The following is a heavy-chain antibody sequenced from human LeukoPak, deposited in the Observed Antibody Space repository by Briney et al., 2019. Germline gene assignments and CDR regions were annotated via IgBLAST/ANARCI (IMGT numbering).Heavy chain of an antibody. V-gene: IGHV4-30-4*01. D-gene: IGHD3-16*01. CDR1: GGSLSSGDYY. CDR3: ARTLPGGLFDY. J-gene: IGHJ4*02. CDR2: IFYSGST. Sequence: SQTLSLTCTVSGGSLSSGDYYWSWIRQPPGTGLEWIGYIFYSGSTNYNPSLKSRVTMSLDTSKNQFSLKLNSVTAADTAVYYCARTLPGGLFDYWGQGTLVTVSS.